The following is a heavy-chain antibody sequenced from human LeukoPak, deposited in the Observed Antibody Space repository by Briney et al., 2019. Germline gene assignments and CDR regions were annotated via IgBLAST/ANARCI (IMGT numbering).Heavy chain of an antibody. CDR2: IYYTGST. CDR1: GGSISSSSYY. V-gene: IGHV4-61*05. J-gene: IGHJ4*02. Sequence: PSETLSLTCTVSGGSISSSSYYWGWIRQPPGKGLEWFGYIYYTGSTNYNPSLKSRVTISVDTSKNQFSLKLSSVTAADTAVYYCARPHYDFWSGYYLFDYWGQGTLVTVSS. D-gene: IGHD3-3*01. CDR3: ARPHYDFWSGYYLFDY.